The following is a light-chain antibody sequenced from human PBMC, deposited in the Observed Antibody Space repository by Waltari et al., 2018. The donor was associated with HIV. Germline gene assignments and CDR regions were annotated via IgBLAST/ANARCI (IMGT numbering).Light chain of an antibody. V-gene: IGKV3-11*01. CDR2: DVY. CDR3: QHRVSWPAT. Sequence: EVVLTQSPGTLSLSPGERATLSCRASQSVNTYLGWYQQKPGQPPRLLIDDVYKRAPGIPARFSGSGSGTDFSLTISNLKPEDSAVYYCQHRVSWPATFGGGTKVQIK. CDR1: QSVNTY. J-gene: IGKJ4*01.